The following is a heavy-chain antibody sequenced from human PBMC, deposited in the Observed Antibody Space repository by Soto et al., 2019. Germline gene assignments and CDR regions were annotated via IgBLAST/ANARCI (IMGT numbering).Heavy chain of an antibody. J-gene: IGHJ5*02. CDR2: INHSGST. Sequence: SETLSLTCAVYGGSFSGYYWSWIRQPPGKGLEWIGEINHSGSTNYNPSLKSRVTISVDTSKNQFSLKLSSVTAADTAVYYCARTSYDSSGKAADPLGQGTLVTVSS. V-gene: IGHV4-34*01. D-gene: IGHD3-22*01. CDR3: ARTSYDSSGKAADP. CDR1: GGSFSGYY.